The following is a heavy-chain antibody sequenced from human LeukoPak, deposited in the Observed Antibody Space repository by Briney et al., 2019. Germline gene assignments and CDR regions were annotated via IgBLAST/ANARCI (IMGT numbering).Heavy chain of an antibody. CDR3: ARDYSSSWLRFFDY. V-gene: IGHV3-33*01. Sequence: PGGSLRLSCAASGCTFSSYGMHWVRQAPGKGLEWVAVMWFDGSNIYYADSVKGRFTISRDNSKNTLYLQMNSLRAEDTAVYYCARDYSSSWLRFFDYWGQGTLVTVSS. D-gene: IGHD6-6*01. J-gene: IGHJ4*02. CDR2: MWFDGSNI. CDR1: GCTFSSYG.